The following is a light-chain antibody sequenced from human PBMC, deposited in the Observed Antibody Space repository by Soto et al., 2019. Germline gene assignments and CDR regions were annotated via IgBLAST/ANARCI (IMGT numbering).Light chain of an antibody. CDR1: SSDIGAYNF. V-gene: IGLV2-14*01. Sequence: QSALTQPAAVSGSPGQSITISCTGTSSDIGAYNFVSWYQHHQGKAPKLIIFEVNNRPSGVSNRFSGSKSGSTASLRISDLQAEDEADYYCSSYTSVSIVVVFGGGTKLTVL. CDR3: SSYTSVSIVVV. J-gene: IGLJ2*01. CDR2: EVN.